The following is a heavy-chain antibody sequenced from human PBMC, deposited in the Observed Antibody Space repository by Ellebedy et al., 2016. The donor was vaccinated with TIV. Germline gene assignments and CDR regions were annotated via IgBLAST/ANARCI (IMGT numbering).Heavy chain of an antibody. CDR2: IYHSGST. Sequence: MPSETLSLTCAVSGGSISSGGYSWSWIRQPPGKGLEWIGYIYHSGSTYYNPSLKSRVTISVDRSKNQFSLRLTSVTAADTAVYYCARYEGPTARLDYWGQGTLVTVSS. CDR1: GGSISSGGYS. CDR3: ARYEGPTARLDY. V-gene: IGHV4-30-2*01. D-gene: IGHD1-26*01. J-gene: IGHJ4*02.